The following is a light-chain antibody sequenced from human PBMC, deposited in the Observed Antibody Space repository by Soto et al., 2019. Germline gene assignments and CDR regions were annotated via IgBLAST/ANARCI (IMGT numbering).Light chain of an antibody. CDR2: DAS. V-gene: IGKV3-11*01. CDR1: QSVSTN. J-gene: IGKJ4*01. Sequence: VLTQSPATLSLSPGERATLSCRASQSVSTNLAWYQQKPGQAPRLLIYDASNRATGIPARFSGSGSGTDFTLTISSLEPEDFAVYYCQQRINWPPVTFGGGTKVEIK. CDR3: QQRINWPPVT.